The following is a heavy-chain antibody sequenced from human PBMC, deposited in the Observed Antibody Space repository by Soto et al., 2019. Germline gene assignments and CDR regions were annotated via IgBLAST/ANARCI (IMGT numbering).Heavy chain of an antibody. CDR3: ARGGTLDYYYGMDV. V-gene: IGHV4-59*01. Sequence: SETLSLTCTVSGGSISSYYWSWIRQPPGKGLEWIGYIYYSGSTNYNPSLKSRVNISVDTSKNQFSLKLSSVTAADTAVYYCARGGTLDYYYGMDVWGQGTTVTVSS. J-gene: IGHJ6*02. CDR1: GGSISSYY. D-gene: IGHD1-1*01. CDR2: IYYSGST.